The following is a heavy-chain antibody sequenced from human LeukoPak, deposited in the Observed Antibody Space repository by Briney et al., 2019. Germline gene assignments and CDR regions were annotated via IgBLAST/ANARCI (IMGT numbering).Heavy chain of an antibody. D-gene: IGHD5-12*01. CDR1: GFTFSSYS. J-gene: IGHJ4*02. Sequence: GGSLRLSCAASGFTFSSYSMNWVRQAPGKGLEWVSSISSSSSYIYYADSVKGRFTISRDNAKNSLYLQMNSLRAEDTAVYYCARGWGGATTYFDYWGQGTLVTVSS. CDR3: ARGWGGATTYFDY. V-gene: IGHV3-21*01. CDR2: ISSSSSYI.